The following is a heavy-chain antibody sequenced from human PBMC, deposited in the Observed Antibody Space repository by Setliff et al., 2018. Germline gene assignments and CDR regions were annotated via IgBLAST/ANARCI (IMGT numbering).Heavy chain of an antibody. CDR3: ARSYNFWSGPALDV. Sequence: PRGSLRLSCAASGFTFSTYTMNWVRQAPGKGREWVSSISSSGKYIYYADSVKGRFTISIDHAKNSLYLQMNSLRAEDTAVYYCARSYNFWSGPALDVWGKGTTVTVSS. J-gene: IGHJ6*04. D-gene: IGHD3-3*01. CDR2: ISSSGKYI. V-gene: IGHV3-21*01. CDR1: GFTFSTYT.